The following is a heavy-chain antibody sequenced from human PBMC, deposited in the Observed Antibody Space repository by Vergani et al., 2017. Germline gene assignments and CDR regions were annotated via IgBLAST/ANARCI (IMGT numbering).Heavy chain of an antibody. CDR3: ARHSTVEWLVKLGWIDP. CDR2: IYYSGST. Sequence: QLQLQESGPGLVKPSATLSLTCSVSGASIRSSNYYWGWIRQPPGKGLEWIASIYYSGSTYYNPSLKSQVTISVDTSKNQFSLKLSSVTAADTAVYFWARHSTVEWLVKLGWIDPWGQGILVTVSS. CDR1: GASIRSSNYY. J-gene: IGHJ5*02. D-gene: IGHD6-19*01. V-gene: IGHV4-39*01.